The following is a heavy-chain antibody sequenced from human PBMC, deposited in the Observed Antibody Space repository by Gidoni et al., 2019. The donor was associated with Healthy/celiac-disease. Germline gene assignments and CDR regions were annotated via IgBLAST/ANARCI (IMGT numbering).Heavy chain of an antibody. Sequence: EVQLVESGGGLVKPGGSLRLSCAASGFTFSSYSMNWVRQAPGKGLEWVSSISSSSSYIYYADSVKGRFTISRDNAKNSLYLQMHSLRAADTAVYYCARDEVVGATFDYWGQGTLVTVSS. CDR2: ISSSSSYI. CDR1: GFTFSSYS. CDR3: ARDEVVGATFDY. D-gene: IGHD1-26*01. V-gene: IGHV3-21*01. J-gene: IGHJ4*02.